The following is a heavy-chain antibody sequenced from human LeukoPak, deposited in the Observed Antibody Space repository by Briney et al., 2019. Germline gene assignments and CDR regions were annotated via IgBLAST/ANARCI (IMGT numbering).Heavy chain of an antibody. CDR3: ARDRYSSGWRYMDV. CDR1: GGSISSSPYY. V-gene: IGHV4-39*07. Sequence: SETLSLTCTVSGGSISSSPYYWGWIRQPPGKGLEWIGSIYYSGSTYYNPSLKSRVTISVDTPKNQFSLKLSSVTAADTAVYYCARDRYSSGWRYMDVWGKGTTVTVSS. D-gene: IGHD6-19*01. J-gene: IGHJ6*03. CDR2: IYYSGST.